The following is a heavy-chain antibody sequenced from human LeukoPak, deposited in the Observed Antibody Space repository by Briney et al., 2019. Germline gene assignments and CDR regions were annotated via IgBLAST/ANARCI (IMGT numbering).Heavy chain of an antibody. CDR3: ARGAQLTDY. J-gene: IGHJ4*02. D-gene: IGHD6-13*01. CDR2: IGPDGGTT. Sequence: GGSLRLSCAASGFTFYTYGMHWVSQAPGKGLEYVSGIGPDGGTTYYANSVKGRFTISRDNSKNMLYLQMGSLTADDMAVYYCARGAQLTDYWGQGTLVTASS. V-gene: IGHV3-64*01. CDR1: GFTFYTYG.